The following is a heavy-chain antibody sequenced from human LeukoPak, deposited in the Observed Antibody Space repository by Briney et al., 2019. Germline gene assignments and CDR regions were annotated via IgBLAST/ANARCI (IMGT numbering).Heavy chain of an antibody. CDR3: ARDNPYYDSSGYAPRDAFDI. V-gene: IGHV4-31*03. J-gene: IGHJ3*02. Sequence: PSETLSLTCTVSGGSISSGGYYWSWIRQHPGKGLEWIGYIYYSGSTHYNPSLKSRVTISVDTSKNQFSLKLSSVTAADTAVYYCARDNPYYDSSGYAPRDAFDIWGQGTMVTVSS. CDR2: IYYSGST. CDR1: GGSISSGGYY. D-gene: IGHD3-22*01.